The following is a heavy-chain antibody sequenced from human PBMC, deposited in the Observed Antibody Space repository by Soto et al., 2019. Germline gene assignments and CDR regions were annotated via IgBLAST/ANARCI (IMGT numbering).Heavy chain of an antibody. J-gene: IGHJ4*02. CDR2: IYPSGST. Sequence: QVQLQESGPGLVKPSETLSLTCTVSGGSINSYYWSWIRQPAGKGLEWIGRIYPSGSTNYNPSLKSRVTMSVDTSKNQFSLKLSSVTAADTAVYYCARSRSESILIYFDYWGQGTLVTVSS. V-gene: IGHV4-4*07. D-gene: IGHD3-16*01. CDR3: ARSRSESILIYFDY. CDR1: GGSINSYY.